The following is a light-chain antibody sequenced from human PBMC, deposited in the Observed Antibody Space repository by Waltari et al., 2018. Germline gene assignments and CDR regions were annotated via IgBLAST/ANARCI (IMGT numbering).Light chain of an antibody. V-gene: IGLV2-14*01. Sequence: QSALTQPASVSGSPGQSITISCTGGSSDFGTQSYVSWYRQDAGKAPKTMIYDVPKRPSGVSDRFSGSKSGNTASLTISGLQAEDEGDYYCGSYRYGSSLVFGGGTRLTVL. CDR3: GSYRYGSSLV. J-gene: IGLJ2*01. CDR2: DVP. CDR1: SSDFGTQSY.